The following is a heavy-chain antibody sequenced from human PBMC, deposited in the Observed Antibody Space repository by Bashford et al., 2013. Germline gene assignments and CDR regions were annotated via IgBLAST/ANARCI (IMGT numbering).Heavy chain of an antibody. D-gene: IGHD3-10*01. CDR2: VHYTGTT. Sequence: SETLSLTCSVSDGSISSIYYSWGWIRQSPGKGLEWIGTVHYTGTTYYNPSLKSRVTISVDTSKNQFSLKLSSVTVADTAVYHCARAIYYSASGAAFDFWGQGTLVTVSS. J-gene: IGHJ4*02. V-gene: IGHV4-39*02. CDR3: ARAIYYSASGAAFDF. CDR1: DGSISSIYYS.